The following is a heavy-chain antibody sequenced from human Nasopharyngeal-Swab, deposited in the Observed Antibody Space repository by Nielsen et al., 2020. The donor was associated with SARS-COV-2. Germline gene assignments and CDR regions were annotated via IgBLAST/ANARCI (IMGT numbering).Heavy chain of an antibody. CDR1: GFTFSSYA. Sequence: GGSLKISCAASGFTFSSYAMSWVRQAPGKGLEWVSVIYSGGSSTYYADSVKGRFTISRDNSKNTLYLQMNSLRAEDTAVYYCAKDEQAIWGQGTLVTVSS. V-gene: IGHV3-23*03. CDR3: AKDEQAI. J-gene: IGHJ4*02. CDR2: IYSGGSST. D-gene: IGHD1/OR15-1a*01.